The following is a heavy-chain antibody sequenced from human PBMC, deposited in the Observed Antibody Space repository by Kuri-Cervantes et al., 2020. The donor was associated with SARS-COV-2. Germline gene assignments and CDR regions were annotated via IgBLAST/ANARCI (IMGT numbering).Heavy chain of an antibody. CDR1: GGSISSYY. CDR2: IYYSGST. Sequence: ESLKISCTVSGGSISSYYWGWIRQPPGKGLEWVGSIYYSGSTYYNPSLKSRVTISVDTSKNQFSLKLSSVTAADTAVYYCARQSVVASDDWGQGTLVTVSS. CDR3: ARQSVVASDD. D-gene: IGHD2-15*01. J-gene: IGHJ4*02. V-gene: IGHV4-39*01.